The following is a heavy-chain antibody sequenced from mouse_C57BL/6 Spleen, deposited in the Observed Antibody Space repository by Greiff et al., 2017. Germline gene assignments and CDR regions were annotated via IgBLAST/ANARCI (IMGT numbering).Heavy chain of an antibody. Sequence: VQLQQPGAELVKPGASVKLSCKASGYTFPSYWMQWVKQRPGQGLEWIGEIDPSDSYTNYNQKFKGKATLTVDTSSSSAYMQLSSLTSEDSAVYYCARGGTTVVAVYFDYWGQGTTLTVSS. CDR2: IDPSDSYT. D-gene: IGHD1-1*01. CDR1: GYTFPSYW. J-gene: IGHJ2*01. V-gene: IGHV1-50*01. CDR3: ARGGTTVVAVYFDY.